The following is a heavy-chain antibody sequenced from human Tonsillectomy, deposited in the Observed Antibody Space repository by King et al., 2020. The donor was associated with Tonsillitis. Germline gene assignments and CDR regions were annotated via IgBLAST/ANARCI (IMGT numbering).Heavy chain of an antibody. CDR1: GFTFSSYW. D-gene: IGHD4-17*01. J-gene: IGHJ4*02. CDR2: LKQDGSER. Sequence: VQLVESGGGLVQPGGSLRLSCAASGFTFSSYWMSWVRQAPGKGLEWVASLKQDGSERYYVDSVKGRFTISRVNAKNSLYLQMNSLRAEDTAVYYSARDIYGGGDYWGQGTLVTVSS. CDR3: ARDIYGGGDY. V-gene: IGHV3-7*03.